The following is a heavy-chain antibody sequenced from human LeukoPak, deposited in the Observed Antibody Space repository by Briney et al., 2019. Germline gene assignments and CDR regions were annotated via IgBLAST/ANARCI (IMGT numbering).Heavy chain of an antibody. CDR3: ARAGYSGYEGIDY. D-gene: IGHD5-12*01. J-gene: IGHJ4*02. Sequence: ASVKVSCKASGYTFTSYGISWVRQAPGQGLEWMGWISAYNGNTNYAQKFQGRVTITADESTSTAYMELSSLRSEGTAVYYCARAGYSGYEGIDYWGQGTLVTVSS. V-gene: IGHV1-18*01. CDR1: GYTFTSYG. CDR2: ISAYNGNT.